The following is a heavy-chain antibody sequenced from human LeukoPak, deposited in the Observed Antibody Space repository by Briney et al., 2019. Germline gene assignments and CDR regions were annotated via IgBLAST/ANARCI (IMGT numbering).Heavy chain of an antibody. CDR3: ARETGSSEIY. Sequence: PSQTLSLTCTVSGGSISSGSYYWSWIRQPAGKGLEWIGRVYTSGSTNYNPSLKSRVTISVDRSKNQFSLKLSSVTAADTAVHYCARETGSSEIYWGQGTLVTVSS. CDR1: GGSISSGSYY. D-gene: IGHD1-26*01. J-gene: IGHJ4*02. CDR2: VYTSGST. V-gene: IGHV4-61*02.